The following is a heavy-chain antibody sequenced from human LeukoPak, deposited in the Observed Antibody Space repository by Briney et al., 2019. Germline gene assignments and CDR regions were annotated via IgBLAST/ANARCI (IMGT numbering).Heavy chain of an antibody. CDR3: ARDEIAAAGRPHDY. D-gene: IGHD6-13*01. J-gene: IGHJ4*02. CDR1: GGSISSSSYY. Sequence: SETLSLTCTVSGGSISSSSYYWGWIRQPPGKGLEWIGSIYYSGSTYYNPSLKSRVTISVDTSKNQFSLKLSSVTAADTAVYYCARDEIAAAGRPHDYWGQGTLVTVSS. V-gene: IGHV4-39*07. CDR2: IYYSGST.